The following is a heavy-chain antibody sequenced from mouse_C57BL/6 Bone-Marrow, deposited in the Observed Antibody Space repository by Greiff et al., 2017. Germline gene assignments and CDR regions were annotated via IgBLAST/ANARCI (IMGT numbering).Heavy chain of an antibody. Sequence: QVQLKESGPELVKPGASVKISCKASGYAFSSSWMNWVKQRPGKGLEWIGRIYPGDGDTNYNGKFKGKATLTADKSSSTAYMQLSSLTSEDSAVYFCALYDYDGDFDVWGTGTTVTVSS. CDR2: IYPGDGDT. CDR3: ALYDYDGDFDV. V-gene: IGHV1-82*01. D-gene: IGHD2-4*01. J-gene: IGHJ1*03. CDR1: GYAFSSSW.